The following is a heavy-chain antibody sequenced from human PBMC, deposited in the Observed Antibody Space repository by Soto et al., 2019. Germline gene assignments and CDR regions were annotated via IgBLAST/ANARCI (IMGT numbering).Heavy chain of an antibody. CDR3: ARGPYGDNAFDI. J-gene: IGHJ3*02. V-gene: IGHV1-18*04. CDR1: GYTFTSYG. D-gene: IGHD4-17*01. CDR2: ISAFNGDT. Sequence: QVQLVQSGTEVKKPGASVNVSCKAFGYTFTSYGFSWVRQVPGQGLEWLGWISAFNGDTQYAQTMKGRITLTGDTSTSTAYMELKGLTSADTAVYFCARGPYGDNAFDIWGQGTMVTVSS.